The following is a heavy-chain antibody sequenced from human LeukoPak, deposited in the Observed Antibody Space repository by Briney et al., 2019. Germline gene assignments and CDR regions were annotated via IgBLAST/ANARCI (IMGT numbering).Heavy chain of an antibody. V-gene: IGHV3-23*01. CDR3: AKDSMRYYDSSGYYSDY. CDR1: GFTFTSYA. Sequence: GGSLRLSCAASGFTFTSYAMSWVRQAPGKGLEWVSVISGSGGSTYYADSVKGRFTISRDNSKNTLYLQMNSLRAEDTAVYYCAKDSMRYYDSSGYYSDYWGQGTLVTVSS. D-gene: IGHD3-22*01. CDR2: ISGSGGST. J-gene: IGHJ4*02.